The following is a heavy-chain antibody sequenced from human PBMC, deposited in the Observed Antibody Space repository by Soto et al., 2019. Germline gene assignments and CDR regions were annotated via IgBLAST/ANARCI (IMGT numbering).Heavy chain of an antibody. Sequence: EVRLEQSGAEVKKSGESLTISCKGSGYSFAGYWITWVRQKPGKGLEWMGRIDPSDSQTYYSPSFRGHVTISATKSITTVFLQWRSLRASDTAMYYCARQIYDSDTGPNFQYYFDSWGQGTPVTVSS. V-gene: IGHV5-10-1*03. CDR3: ARQIYDSDTGPNFQYYFDS. D-gene: IGHD3-22*01. J-gene: IGHJ4*02. CDR2: IDPSDSQT. CDR1: GYSFAGYW.